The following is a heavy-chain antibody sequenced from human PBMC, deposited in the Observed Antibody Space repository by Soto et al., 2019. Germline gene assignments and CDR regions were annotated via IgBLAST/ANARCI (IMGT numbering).Heavy chain of an antibody. J-gene: IGHJ4*02. D-gene: IGHD3-22*01. CDR1: GFSFTSYW. CDR3: ARYYYDSSGGFDY. Sequence: GGSLRLSCAASGFSFTSYWMDWVRQAPGKGLEWVAMINEDGSEKYYVDSVKGRFTISRDNAKNSLYLQMNSLRAEDTAVYYCARYYYDSSGGFDYWGQGTLVTVSS. V-gene: IGHV3-7*02. CDR2: INEDGSEK.